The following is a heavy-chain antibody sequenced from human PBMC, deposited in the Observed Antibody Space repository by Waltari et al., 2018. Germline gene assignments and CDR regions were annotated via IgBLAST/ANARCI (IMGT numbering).Heavy chain of an antibody. CDR1: GFTFSSYA. CDR3: AKSWDVDTAMVPLYYFDY. J-gene: IGHJ4*02. D-gene: IGHD5-18*01. Sequence: EVQLLESGGGLVQPGGSLRLSCAASGFTFSSYAMSWVRQAPGKGLEWVSAISGSGGSTYYADSGKGRFTISRDNSKNTLYLQMNSLRAEDTAVYYCAKSWDVDTAMVPLYYFDYWGQGTLVTVSS. CDR2: ISGSGGST. V-gene: IGHV3-23*01.